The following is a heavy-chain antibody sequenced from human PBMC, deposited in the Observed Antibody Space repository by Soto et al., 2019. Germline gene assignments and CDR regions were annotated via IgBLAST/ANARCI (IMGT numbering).Heavy chain of an antibody. J-gene: IGHJ3*02. V-gene: IGHV3-9*01. CDR2: ISWNSGSI. D-gene: IGHD5-12*01. Sequence: EVQLVESGGGLVQPGRSLRLSCAASGFTFDDYAMHWVRQAPGKGLEWVSGISWNSGSIGYADSVKGRFTISRDNAKNSLYLQMNSLRAEDTALYYCAKAYQVATIGANAFDIWGQGTMVTVSS. CDR3: AKAYQVATIGANAFDI. CDR1: GFTFDDYA.